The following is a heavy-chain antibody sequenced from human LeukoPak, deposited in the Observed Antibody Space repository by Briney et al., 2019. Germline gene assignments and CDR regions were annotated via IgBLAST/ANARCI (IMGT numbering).Heavy chain of an antibody. Sequence: PGGSLRLSCAASGFTFDDYGMSWVRQAPGKGLEWVSGINWNGGSTGYADSVKGRFTVSRDNAKNSLYLQMNSLRAEDTALYYCASNSYSSGWLDYWGQGTLVTVSS. D-gene: IGHD6-19*01. CDR3: ASNSYSSGWLDY. J-gene: IGHJ4*02. CDR1: GFTFDDYG. V-gene: IGHV3-20*04. CDR2: INWNGGST.